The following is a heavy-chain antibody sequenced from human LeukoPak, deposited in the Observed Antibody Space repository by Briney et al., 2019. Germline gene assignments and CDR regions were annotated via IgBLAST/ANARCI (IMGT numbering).Heavy chain of an antibody. CDR1: GGSISSSSYY. V-gene: IGHV4-39*07. CDR3: ARHGRSVVVAATRGPYYYYYMDV. Sequence: PSETLSLTCTVSGGSISSSSYYWGWIRQPPGKGLEWIGSIYYSGSTWSSLKSRVTISIDTSKNQFSLKLSSVTAADTAVYYCARHGRSVVVAATRGPYYYYYMDVWGKGTTVTVSS. J-gene: IGHJ6*03. D-gene: IGHD2-15*01. CDR2: IYYSGST.